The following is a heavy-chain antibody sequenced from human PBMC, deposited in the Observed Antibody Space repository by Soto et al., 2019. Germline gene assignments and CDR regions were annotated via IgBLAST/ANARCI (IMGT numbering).Heavy chain of an antibody. J-gene: IGHJ4*02. CDR2: INHSGST. CDR1: GGSFSGYY. V-gene: IGHV4-34*01. D-gene: IGHD3-10*01. CDR3: ARGGHFGVTMVRGVRGPWLGY. Sequence: PSETLSLTCAVYGGSFSGYYWSWIRQPPGKGLEWIGEINHSGSTNYNPSLKSRVTISVDTSKNQFSLKLSSVTAADTAVYYCARGGHFGVTMVRGVRGPWLGYWGQGTLVTVSS.